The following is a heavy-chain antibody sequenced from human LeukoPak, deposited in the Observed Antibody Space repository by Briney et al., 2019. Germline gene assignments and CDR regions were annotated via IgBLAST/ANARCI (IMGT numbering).Heavy chain of an antibody. Sequence: PSETLSLTCAVYGGSFSGYYWSWIRQPPGKGLEWIGEINHSGSTNYNPSLKSRVTISVDTSKNQFSLKLSSVTAADTAVYYCARGNAGRSIFGVVIIAWFDPWGQGTLVTVSS. V-gene: IGHV4-34*01. CDR1: GGSFSGYY. CDR3: ARGNAGRSIFGVVIIAWFDP. J-gene: IGHJ5*02. D-gene: IGHD3-3*01. CDR2: INHSGST.